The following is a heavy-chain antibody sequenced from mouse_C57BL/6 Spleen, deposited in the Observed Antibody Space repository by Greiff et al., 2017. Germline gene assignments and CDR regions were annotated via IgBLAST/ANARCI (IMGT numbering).Heavy chain of an antibody. CDR2: IYPGSGST. V-gene: IGHV1-55*01. CDR3: ANGSSYDWYFDV. CDR1: GYTFTSYW. J-gene: IGHJ1*03. Sequence: QVQLQQPGAELVKPGASVKMSCKASGYTFTSYWIPWVKQRPGQGLEWIGDIYPGSGSTNYNEKFKSKATLTVDTSSSTAYMQLSSLTSEDSAVYYCANGSSYDWYFDVWGTGTTVTVSS. D-gene: IGHD1-1*01.